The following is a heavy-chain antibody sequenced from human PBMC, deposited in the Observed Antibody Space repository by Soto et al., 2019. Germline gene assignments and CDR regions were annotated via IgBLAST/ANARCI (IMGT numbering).Heavy chain of an antibody. CDR1: GGTFSSYT. CDR2: IIPILGIA. CDR3: ARGIAVAGRAYYGMDV. D-gene: IGHD6-19*01. Sequence: QVQLVQSGAEVKKPGSSVKVSCKASGGTFSSYTISWVRQAPGQGLEWMGRIIPILGIATYAQKFQGRVTITADKSTSTAYMELSSLRSEDTAVYYCARGIAVAGRAYYGMDVWGQGTTVTVSS. V-gene: IGHV1-69*02. J-gene: IGHJ6*02.